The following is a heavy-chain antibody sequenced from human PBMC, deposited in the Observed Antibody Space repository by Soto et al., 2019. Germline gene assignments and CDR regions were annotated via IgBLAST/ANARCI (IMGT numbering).Heavy chain of an antibody. Sequence: QVQLVESGGAVVQPGTSLRLSCTASGFTFSSYRMHWVRQAPGKGLEWVAIIWYDGSHKFYVDSVKGRFAVSRDNSKNTVDLQMNSMTGEDTAVYYCERPRYSGDDPDALEIWGRGTLVTISS. V-gene: IGHV3-33*01. J-gene: IGHJ3*02. D-gene: IGHD5-12*01. CDR3: ERPRYSGDDPDALEI. CDR2: IWYDGSHK. CDR1: GFTFSSYR.